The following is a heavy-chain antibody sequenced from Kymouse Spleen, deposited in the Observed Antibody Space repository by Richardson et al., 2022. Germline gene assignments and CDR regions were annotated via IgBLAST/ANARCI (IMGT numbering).Heavy chain of an antibody. D-gene: IGHD3-10*01. CDR3: ARDPGYYGSGSYGDGMDV. CDR1: GGSVSSGSYY. V-gene: IGHV4-61*01. Sequence: QVQLQESGPGLVKPSETLSLTCTVSGGSVSSGSYYWSWIRQPPGKGLEWIGYIYYSGSTNYNPSLKSRVTISVDTSKNQFSLKLSSVTAADTAVYYCARDPGYYGSGSYGDGMDVWGQGTTVTVSS. J-gene: IGHJ6*02. CDR2: IYYSGST.